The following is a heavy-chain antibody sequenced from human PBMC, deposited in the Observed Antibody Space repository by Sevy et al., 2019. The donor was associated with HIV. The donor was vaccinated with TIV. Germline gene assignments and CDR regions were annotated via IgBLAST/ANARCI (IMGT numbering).Heavy chain of an antibody. Sequence: ASVKVSCKASGYTFTGYYMHWVRQAPGQGLEWMGWNNPNSGGTNYAQKFQGRVTMTRDTSISTAYMELSRLRSDDTAVYYCARVKYEWELLPFDYWGQGTLVTVSS. CDR1: GYTFTGYY. J-gene: IGHJ4*02. CDR3: ARVKYEWELLPFDY. D-gene: IGHD1-26*01. V-gene: IGHV1-2*02. CDR2: NNPNSGGT.